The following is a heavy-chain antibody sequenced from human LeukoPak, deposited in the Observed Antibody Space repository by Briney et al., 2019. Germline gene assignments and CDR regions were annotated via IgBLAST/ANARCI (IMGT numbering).Heavy chain of an antibody. CDR2: IRRKASGGAI. CDR1: GFNFANEA. CDR3: SRAQSGSGLGY. D-gene: IGHD1-26*01. V-gene: IGHV3-49*03. J-gene: IGHJ4*02. Sequence: PGRSLGLSCTTSGFNFANEALSWFRQAPGKGLEWVGFIRRKASGGAIEYAASVKGRFTISRDDSNGIAYLQMNSLKTEDTAVYSCSRAQSGSGLGYWGQGTLVTVSS.